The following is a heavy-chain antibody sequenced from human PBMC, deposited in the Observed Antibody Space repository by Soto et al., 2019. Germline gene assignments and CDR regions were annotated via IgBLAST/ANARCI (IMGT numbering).Heavy chain of an antibody. J-gene: IGHJ6*02. CDR3: ARGRKDYYGSGYYYGMDV. D-gene: IGHD3-10*01. V-gene: IGHV4-34*01. Sequence: ETLSLTCAVYGGSFSGYYWSWIRQPPGKGLEWIGEINHSGSTNYNPSLKSRVTISVDTSKNQFSLKLSSVTAADTAVYYCARGRKDYYGSGYYYGMDVWGQGTTVTVSS. CDR1: GGSFSGYY. CDR2: INHSGST.